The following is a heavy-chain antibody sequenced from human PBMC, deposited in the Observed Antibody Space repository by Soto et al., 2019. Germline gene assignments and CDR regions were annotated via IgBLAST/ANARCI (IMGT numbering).Heavy chain of an antibody. V-gene: IGHV4-30-4*01. CDR2: IYYSGST. Sequence: PAETLSLTCTGSGGSISSGDYYWSWIRQPPGKGLEWIGYIYYSGSTYYNPSLKSRVTISVDTSKNQFSLKLSSVTAADTAVYYCDRTTKEVYYARELDYWGQGTLVTVYS. CDR3: DRTTKEVYYARELDY. CDR1: GGSISSGDYY. D-gene: IGHD3-22*01. J-gene: IGHJ4*02.